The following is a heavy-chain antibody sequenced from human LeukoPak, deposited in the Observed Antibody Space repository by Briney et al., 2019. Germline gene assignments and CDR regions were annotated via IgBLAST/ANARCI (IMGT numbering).Heavy chain of an antibody. D-gene: IGHD2-8*01. Sequence: SETLSLTCAVSGDSITGYYWGWIRQPPGKGLEWIGSIYYSGSTYYNPSLKSRVTISVDTSKNQFSLKLSSVTAADTAVYYCARLMYTADYWGQGTLVTVSS. CDR2: IYYSGST. CDR3: ARLMYTADY. V-gene: IGHV4-38-2*01. J-gene: IGHJ4*02. CDR1: GDSITGYY.